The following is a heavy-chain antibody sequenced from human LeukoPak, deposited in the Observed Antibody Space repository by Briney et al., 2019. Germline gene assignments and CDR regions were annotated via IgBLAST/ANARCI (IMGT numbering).Heavy chain of an antibody. CDR1: GGSITTGGHY. Sequence: PSETLSLTCTVSGGSITTGGHYWSWIRQHPGKGLEWIGYMYHGGSTYYNPSLKSRVTISVDTSKNQFSLKLTSVTAADTAVYYCTRVSYYGSAGYSKYYFDNWGQGTLVTVSS. V-gene: IGHV4-31*03. D-gene: IGHD3-22*01. CDR3: TRVSYYGSAGYSKYYFDN. J-gene: IGHJ4*02. CDR2: MYHGGST.